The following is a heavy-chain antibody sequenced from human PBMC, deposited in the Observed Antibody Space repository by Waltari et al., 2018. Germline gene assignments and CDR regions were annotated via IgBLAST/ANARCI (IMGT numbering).Heavy chain of an antibody. V-gene: IGHV3-23*04. CDR3: AKHQLLQAYYYSMDV. J-gene: IGHJ6*03. CDR2: STSDGSGT. Sequence: EVQLVESGGELVQPGGSLRLSCAASGFNFRHYGMNWVRQAQGKGLEWVSSSTSDGSGTYYADTVKGRFTTSRDNSNNTVFLQMNSLRVEDTALYYCAKHQLLQAYYYSMDVWGKGTTVTVSS. CDR1: GFNFRHYG. D-gene: IGHD2-2*01.